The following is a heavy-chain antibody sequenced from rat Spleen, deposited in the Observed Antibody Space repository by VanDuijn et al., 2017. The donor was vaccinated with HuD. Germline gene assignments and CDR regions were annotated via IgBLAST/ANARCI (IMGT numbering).Heavy chain of an antibody. CDR1: GFTFSDYN. J-gene: IGHJ3*01. D-gene: IGHD1-6*01. CDR2: ISPSGGST. Sequence: EVQLVESGGGLVQPGRSLKLSCAAAGFTFSDYNMAWVRQAPKQGLEWVASISPSGGSTYYRDSVKGRFTLSRNNAKSTLYLQMDSLRSEDTATYFCAGQYYGYTDWGQGTLVTVSS. CDR3: AGQYYGYTD. V-gene: IGHV5S23*01.